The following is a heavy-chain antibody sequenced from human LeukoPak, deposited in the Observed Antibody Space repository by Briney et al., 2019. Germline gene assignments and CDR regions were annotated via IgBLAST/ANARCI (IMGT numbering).Heavy chain of an antibody. Sequence: ASVKVSCKASGYTFTSYYMHWVRQAPGQGLEWMGIINPSGGSTSYAQKFQGRVTMTRDMSTSTVYMELSSLRSADTAVYYCARGKKGPGIAVAGTLDYWGQGTLVTVSS. CDR2: INPSGGST. D-gene: IGHD6-19*01. V-gene: IGHV1-46*01. J-gene: IGHJ4*02. CDR3: ARGKKGPGIAVAGTLDY. CDR1: GYTFTSYY.